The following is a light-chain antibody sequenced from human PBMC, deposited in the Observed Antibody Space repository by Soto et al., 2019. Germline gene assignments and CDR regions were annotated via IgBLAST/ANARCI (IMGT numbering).Light chain of an antibody. Sequence: QSALTQPASVSGSPGQSITISCTGTSSDVGNYNLVSWYQQHPGKAPKLMIYEGSKRPSGVSNRFSGSKSGNTASLTISGLQAEDEADYYFSSYVGSSPLLFGGGTKLTVL. J-gene: IGLJ2*01. CDR3: SSYVGSSPLL. CDR2: EGS. V-gene: IGLV2-23*01. CDR1: SSDVGNYNL.